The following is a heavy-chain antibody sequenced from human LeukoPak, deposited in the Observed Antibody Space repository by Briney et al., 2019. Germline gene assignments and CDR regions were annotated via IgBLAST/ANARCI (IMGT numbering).Heavy chain of an antibody. Sequence: PSETLSLTCTVSGGSISSGGYYWSWIRQHPGKGLEWIGYIYYSGSTYYNPSLKSRVTISVDTSKNQFSLKLSSVTAADTAVYYCARAARADSSGSFNWSDPWGQGTLVTVSS. CDR3: ARAARADSSGSFNWSDP. CDR1: GGSISSGGYY. J-gene: IGHJ5*02. D-gene: IGHD6-19*01. V-gene: IGHV4-31*03. CDR2: IYYSGST.